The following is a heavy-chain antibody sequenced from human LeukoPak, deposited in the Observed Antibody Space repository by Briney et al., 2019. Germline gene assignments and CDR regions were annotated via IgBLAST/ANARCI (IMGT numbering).Heavy chain of an antibody. J-gene: IGHJ2*01. CDR3: ARVYSGSWYFDL. D-gene: IGHD5-12*01. V-gene: IGHV3-48*03. Sequence: GGSLRLSCAASGFTFSGYEMNWIRQAPGKGLEWVSYISRSGRTIYDADSVKGRFTISRDNAKNSLYLQMNSLRAEDTAVYYCARVYSGSWYFDLWGRGTLVTVSS. CDR2: ISRSGRTI. CDR1: GFTFSGYE.